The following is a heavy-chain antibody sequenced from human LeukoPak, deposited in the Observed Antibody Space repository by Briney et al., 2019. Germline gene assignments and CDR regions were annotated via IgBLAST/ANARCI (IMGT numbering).Heavy chain of an antibody. CDR2: ISWNSGSI. CDR3: ARGPANPLYYYYYMDV. V-gene: IGHV3-9*01. J-gene: IGHJ6*03. Sequence: GGSLRLSCAASGFTFDDYAMHWVRQGPGKGREWVSGISWNSGSIGYADSVKGRFTISRDNAKNSLYLQMNSLRAEDTAVYYCARGPANPLYYYYYMDVWGKGTTVTVSS. CDR1: GFTFDDYA.